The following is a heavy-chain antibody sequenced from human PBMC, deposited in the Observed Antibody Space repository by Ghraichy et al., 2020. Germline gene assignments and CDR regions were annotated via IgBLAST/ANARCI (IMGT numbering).Heavy chain of an antibody. V-gene: IGHV3-23*01. CDR2: ISGSGKRA. D-gene: IGHD3-10*02. J-gene: IGHJ4*02. CDR3: AVSTGFVRGVTIRWHV. CDR1: GFTFSNFV. Sequence: GGSLRLSCAASGFTFSNFVMSWVRQAPGKGLEWVSDISGSGKRADYADSAKGRFTTSRDNPRSLLFLQMDSLRADDTAVYYCAVSTGFVRGVTIRWHVWGQGTLVTVSS.